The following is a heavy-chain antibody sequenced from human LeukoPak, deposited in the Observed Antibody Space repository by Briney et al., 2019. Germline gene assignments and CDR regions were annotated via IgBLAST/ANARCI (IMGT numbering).Heavy chain of an antibody. CDR2: IYYSGST. CDR3: ARGKKDGYNFSGYYYYYYMDV. J-gene: IGHJ6*03. D-gene: IGHD5-24*01. CDR1: GGSISSSSYY. Sequence: SETLSLTCTVSGGSISSSSYYWGWIRQPPGKGLEWIGSIYYSGSTNYNPSLKSRVTISVDTSKNQFSLKLSSVTAADTAVYYCARGKKDGYNFSGYYYYYYMDVWGKGTTVTISS. V-gene: IGHV4-39*07.